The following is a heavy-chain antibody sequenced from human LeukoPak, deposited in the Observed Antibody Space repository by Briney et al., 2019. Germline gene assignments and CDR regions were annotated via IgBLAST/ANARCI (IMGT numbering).Heavy chain of an antibody. V-gene: IGHV4-59*08. D-gene: IGHD2-8*02. J-gene: IGHJ3*02. CDR2: IHYSGST. CDR3: ARYWDAFGI. Sequence: SETLSLTCTVSGGSISIYYGTWIRQPPGKGLEWVGNIHYSGSTNYNPSLKSRVTISVATSKTHFSLKLSSVTAADTAVYFCARYWDAFGIWGQGTMVTVSS. CDR1: GGSISIYY.